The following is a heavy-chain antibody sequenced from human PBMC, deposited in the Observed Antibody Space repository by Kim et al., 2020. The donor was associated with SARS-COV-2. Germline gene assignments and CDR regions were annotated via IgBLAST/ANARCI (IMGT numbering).Heavy chain of an antibody. Sequence: SGSTNYTPSLKSRVTISVDTSKNQFALKLSAVTAADTAVYYCARGLEYGYWGQGTLVTVSS. CDR2: SGST. J-gene: IGHJ4*02. CDR3: ARGLEYGY. D-gene: IGHD6-6*01. V-gene: IGHV4-34*01.